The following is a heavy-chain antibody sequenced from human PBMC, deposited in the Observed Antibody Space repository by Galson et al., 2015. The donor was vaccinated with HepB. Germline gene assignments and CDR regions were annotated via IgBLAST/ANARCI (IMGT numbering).Heavy chain of an antibody. CDR3: ARDRVPDYAGTWCDP. CDR1: GDSFSSHF. D-gene: IGHD4-17*01. J-gene: IGHJ5*02. CDR2: INCSGGRT. V-gene: IGHV1-46*01. Sequence: SVKVSCKAFGDSFSSHFIHWVRQAPGQGLEWMGVINCSGGRTTYAQKFQGRLIMTTDTSTTTVYMHLNSLKSEDTAVYYCARDRVPDYAGTWCDPWGHGPLVPGSS.